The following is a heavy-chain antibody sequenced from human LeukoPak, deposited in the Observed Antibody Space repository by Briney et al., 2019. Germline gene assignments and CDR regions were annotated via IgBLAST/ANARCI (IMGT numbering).Heavy chain of an antibody. V-gene: IGHV4-34*01. Sequence: SETLSLTCAVYGGSFSGYYWSWIRQPPGEGLEWIGEINHSGSTNYNPSLKSRVTISVDTSKNQFSLKLSSVTAADTAVYYCARDIVVVPAAIRRVRWFDPWGQGTLVTVSS. D-gene: IGHD2-2*01. CDR3: ARDIVVVPAAIRRVRWFDP. CDR1: GGSFSGYY. J-gene: IGHJ5*02. CDR2: INHSGST.